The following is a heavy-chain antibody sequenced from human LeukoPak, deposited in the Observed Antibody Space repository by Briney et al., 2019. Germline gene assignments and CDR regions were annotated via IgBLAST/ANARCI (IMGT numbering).Heavy chain of an antibody. V-gene: IGHV4-59*01. D-gene: IGHD6-13*01. CDR2: IYYSGST. J-gene: IGHJ6*04. CDR1: GGSISSYY. CDR3: ARLGQQLVPYYYYGMDV. Sequence: SETLSFTCTVSGGSISSYYWSWIRQPPGKGLEWIGYIYYSGSTNYNPSLKSRVTISVDTSKNQFSLKLSPVTAADTAVYYCARLGQQLVPYYYYGMDVWGKGTTVTVSS.